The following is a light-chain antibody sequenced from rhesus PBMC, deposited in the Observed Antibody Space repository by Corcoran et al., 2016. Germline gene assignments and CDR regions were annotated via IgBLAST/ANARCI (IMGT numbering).Light chain of an antibody. CDR2: FTN. V-gene: IGKV1-32*05. CDR1: QAINTF. Sequence: DIQMTQSPSSLSASVGDRVIITCRASQAINTFLNWYQQKPGKSPTLLNFFTNHLESGVPSRFSGSGSGTEFTLTICSLQPEDFTTYYCQQYRSLPLTFGGGTKVEIK. J-gene: IGKJ4*01. CDR3: QQYRSLPLT.